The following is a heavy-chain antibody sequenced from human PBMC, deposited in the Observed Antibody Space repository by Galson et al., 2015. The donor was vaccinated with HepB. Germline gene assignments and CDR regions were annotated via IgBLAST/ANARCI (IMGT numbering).Heavy chain of an antibody. Sequence: SLRLSCAASGFTFSSYAMHWVRQAPGKGLEWVAIISYDGSNKYYADSVKGRFTISRDNSKNTLYLQMNSLRAEDTAVYYCARAEYSSSWIYLVDYWGQGTLVTVPS. V-gene: IGHV3-30*04. D-gene: IGHD6-13*01. CDR1: GFTFSSYA. J-gene: IGHJ4*02. CDR2: ISYDGSNK. CDR3: ARAEYSSSWIYLVDY.